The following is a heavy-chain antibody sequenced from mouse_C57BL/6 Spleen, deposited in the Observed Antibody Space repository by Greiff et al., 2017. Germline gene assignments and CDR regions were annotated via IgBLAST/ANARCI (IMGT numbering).Heavy chain of an antibody. V-gene: IGHV1-82*01. D-gene: IGHD1-1*01. CDR3: ARGGSSYNYFDD. J-gene: IGHJ2*01. CDR1: GYAFSSSW. CDR2: IYPGDGDT. Sequence: QVQLQQSGPELVKPGASVKISCKASGYAFSSSWMNWVKQRPGRGLEWIGRIYPGDGDTNYNGKFKGKATLTADKSSSTAYMQLSSLTSADAAVYFCARGGSSYNYFDDWGQGTTLTVSS.